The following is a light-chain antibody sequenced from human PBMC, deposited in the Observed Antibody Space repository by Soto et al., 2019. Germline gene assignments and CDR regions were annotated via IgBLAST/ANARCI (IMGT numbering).Light chain of an antibody. CDR1: QNLSRY. CDR3: QQYSKWPIT. J-gene: IGKJ5*01. Sequence: EVVLTQSPVTLSLSPGDRASLSCRASQNLSRYFLAWYQHKPGQAPRLLIYNASNRATGIPARFSGSGSGTDFTLTISSLEPEDFAVYYRQQYSKWPITFGQGTRLEIK. CDR2: NAS. V-gene: IGKV3-11*01.